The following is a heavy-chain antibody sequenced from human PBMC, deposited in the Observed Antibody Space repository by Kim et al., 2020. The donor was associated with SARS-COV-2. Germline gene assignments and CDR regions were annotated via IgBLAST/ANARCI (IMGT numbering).Heavy chain of an antibody. CDR2: IYYSGST. J-gene: IGHJ5*02. Sequence: SETLSLTCTVSGGSISSYYWSWIRQPPGKGLEWIGYIYYSGSTNYNPSLKSRVTISVDTSKNQFSLKLSSVTAADTAVYYCAREPLRGDILWWRGWFDPWGQGTLVTVSS. V-gene: IGHV4-59*13. D-gene: IGHD2-21*01. CDR3: AREPLRGDILWWRGWFDP. CDR1: GGSISSYY.